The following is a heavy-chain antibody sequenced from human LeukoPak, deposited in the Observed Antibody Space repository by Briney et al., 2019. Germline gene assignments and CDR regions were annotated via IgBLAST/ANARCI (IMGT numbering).Heavy chain of an antibody. D-gene: IGHD2-8*01. Sequence: SETLSLTCAVYNGSFSGYYWSWIRKSPGNGLEWIGEVNPGGNTNYNPSLRSRVTITLDTSKNHFSLKLRSVTAADTAVYNCARAAWNGGGGFDPWGQGTLVTVSS. J-gene: IGHJ5*02. CDR1: NGSFSGYY. V-gene: IGHV4-34*01. CDR2: VNPGGNT. CDR3: ARAAWNGGGGFDP.